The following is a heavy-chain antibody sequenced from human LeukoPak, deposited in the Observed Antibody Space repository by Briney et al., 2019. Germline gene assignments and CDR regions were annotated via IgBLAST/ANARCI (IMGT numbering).Heavy chain of an antibody. CDR2: IYYSGTT. CDR3: VRHNTHKYVADY. CDR1: GGSLCRSSYY. D-gene: IGHD2-2*01. V-gene: IGHV4-39*01. Sequence: SETPSLTCTVSGGSLCRSSYYWAWFRQPPGKGLEWFGSIYYSGTTYYSSSLKSRVTISIDTSKNQFSLKLSSVTAADTAMYYCVRHNTHKYVADYWGQGTLVTVSS. J-gene: IGHJ4*02.